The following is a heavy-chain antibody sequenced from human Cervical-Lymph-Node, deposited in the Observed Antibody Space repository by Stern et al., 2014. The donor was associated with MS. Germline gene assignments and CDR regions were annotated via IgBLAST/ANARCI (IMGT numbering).Heavy chain of an antibody. D-gene: IGHD3-10*01. CDR3: AHRIANQVRGVNFFDP. CDR2: IYWDDDK. J-gene: IGHJ5*02. Sequence: QVTLRESGPTLVKPTQTLTLTCSFSGFSLTTPGVAVGWIRHPPGKALEWLALIYWDDDKRYSPSLSSRLTITKGTSENQVVLTMTNMDPMDTATYYCAHRIANQVRGVNFFDPWGQGTQVTVSS. CDR1: GFSLTTPGVA. V-gene: IGHV2-5*02.